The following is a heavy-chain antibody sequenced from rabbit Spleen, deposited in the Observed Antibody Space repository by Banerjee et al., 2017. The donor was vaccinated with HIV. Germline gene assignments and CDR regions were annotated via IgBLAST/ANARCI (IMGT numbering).Heavy chain of an antibody. CDR1: GFSFSTSYY. Sequence: QSLEESGGDLVKPGASLTLTCTASGFSFSTSYYMCWVRQAPGKGLDWIACIDAGSTGSSCFATWAKGRFTCSKTSSTTVPLQMTRLTAADTATYFCARDTGSSFSSYGMDLWGQGTLVTVS. CDR2: IDAGSTGSS. CDR3: ARDTGSSFSSYGMDL. D-gene: IGHD8-1*01. V-gene: IGHV1S40*01. J-gene: IGHJ6*01.